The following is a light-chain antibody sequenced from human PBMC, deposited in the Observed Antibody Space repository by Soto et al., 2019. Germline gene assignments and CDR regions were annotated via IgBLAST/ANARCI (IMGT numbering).Light chain of an antibody. CDR1: NSDIGSNY. Sequence: QAVVTQPPSVSAAPGQKVTISCSGSNSDIGSNYVSWYRHLPGTAPKLLIYENNKRPSGIPDRFSGSKSGTSATLGITGLQTGDEADYYCGTWDSSLTTYVFGTGTKLTVL. CDR2: ENN. V-gene: IGLV1-51*02. J-gene: IGLJ1*01. CDR3: GTWDSSLTTYV.